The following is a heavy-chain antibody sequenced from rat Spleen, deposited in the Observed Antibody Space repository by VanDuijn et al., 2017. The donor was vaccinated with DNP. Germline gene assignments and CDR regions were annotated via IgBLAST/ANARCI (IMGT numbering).Heavy chain of an antibody. CDR1: GYSITRNFR. CDR3: ASGPNGYNYFDY. CDR2: VNSADST. V-gene: IGHV3-3*01. Sequence: EVQLQESGPGLVESSQSLSLTCSVTGYSITRNFRWNWIRKFPGNKLEWMGYVNSADSTYYNPSLKRRISITRDTSKNQFFLHVNSVTTEDTATYYCASGPNGYNYFDYWGQGVMVTVSS. J-gene: IGHJ2*01. D-gene: IGHD1-2*01.